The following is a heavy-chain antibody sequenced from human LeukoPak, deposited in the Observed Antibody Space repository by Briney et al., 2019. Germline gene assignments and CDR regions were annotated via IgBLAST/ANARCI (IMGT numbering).Heavy chain of an antibody. Sequence: NAGESLKISCKGSGYSFTSYWIGWVRQMPGKGLEWMGIIYPGDSVTRYSPSFQGQVTISADKSISTAYLQWSSLKASDTAMYYCARLESGYSGYDGTYFDYWGQGTLVTVSS. V-gene: IGHV5-51*01. CDR1: GYSFTSYW. CDR2: IYPGDSVT. J-gene: IGHJ4*02. D-gene: IGHD5-12*01. CDR3: ARLESGYSGYDGTYFDY.